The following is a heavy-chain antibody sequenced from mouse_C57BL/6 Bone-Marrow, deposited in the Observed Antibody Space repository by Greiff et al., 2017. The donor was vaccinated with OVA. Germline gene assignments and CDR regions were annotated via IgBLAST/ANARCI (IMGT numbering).Heavy chain of an antibody. D-gene: IGHD3-1*01. CDR3: ARRIPSLGYFAY. CDR2: IYPGSGST. Sequence: VQLQQPGAELVKPGASVKMSCKASGYTFTSYWITWEKQRPGQGLAWMGDIYPGSGSTNYNEKFKGKATFTADTSSNPSYMQLSSLTTEDSAIYYCARRIPSLGYFAYWGQGTTLTVSS. CDR1: GYTFTSYW. V-gene: IGHV1-55*01. J-gene: IGHJ2*01.